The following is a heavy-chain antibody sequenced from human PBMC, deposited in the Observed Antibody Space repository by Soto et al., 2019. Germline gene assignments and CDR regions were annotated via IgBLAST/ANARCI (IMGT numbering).Heavy chain of an antibody. CDR3: TRDASRDSSARGWFDP. Sequence: GGSLRLSCAASGFTFTRYSMNWVRQAPGKGLEWVSSISSTTNYIYYTDALRGRFTISRDNAKNSLHLQMNSLGAEDTAVYYCTRDASRDSSARGWFDPWGPGTLVTVSS. D-gene: IGHD6-13*01. V-gene: IGHV3-21*01. CDR1: GFTFTRYS. J-gene: IGHJ5*02. CDR2: ISSTTNYI.